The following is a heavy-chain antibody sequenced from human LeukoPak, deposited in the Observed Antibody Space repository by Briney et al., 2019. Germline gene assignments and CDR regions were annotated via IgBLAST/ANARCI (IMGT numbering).Heavy chain of an antibody. V-gene: IGHV3-30-3*01. CDR3: ARAVAGTYFDS. J-gene: IGHJ4*02. D-gene: IGHD6-19*01. Sequence: PGGSLRLSCAASGFTFNNYAVHWVRQAPDKGLEWVALISYDGSNKNYADSVKGRFTMSRDNSKNTASLQMNSLRAEDTAVYYCARAVAGTYFDSWGRGTLVTVS. CDR1: GFTFNNYA. CDR2: ISYDGSNK.